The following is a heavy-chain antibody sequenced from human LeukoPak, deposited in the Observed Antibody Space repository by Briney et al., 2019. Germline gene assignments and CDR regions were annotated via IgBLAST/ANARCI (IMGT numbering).Heavy chain of an antibody. V-gene: IGHV4-61*02. Sequence: SETLSLTCTVSGGSISSGRYYWSWLRQPAGKGLEWIGRIYTSASTNYNPSLESRVTISLGTSKNQFSLKLSSVTAADTAVYYCKMTTVVPPDYYYYMDVWGKGTTVTVSS. CDR2: IYTSAST. CDR3: KMTTVVPPDYYYYMDV. CDR1: GGSISSGRYY. D-gene: IGHD4-23*01. J-gene: IGHJ6*03.